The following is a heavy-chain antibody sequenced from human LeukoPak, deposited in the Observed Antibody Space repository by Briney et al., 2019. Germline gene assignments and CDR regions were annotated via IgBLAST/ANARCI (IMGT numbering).Heavy chain of an antibody. Sequence: SQTLSLTCTVSADSLSSGGHYWAWIRQLPGKGLESIGLIHHSGSSRHNPSLKNRVAISVDASRKQFALRLSSVTAADTAIYYCARGGNRFGGFYFDYWGQGIQVIVSS. J-gene: IGHJ4*02. CDR3: ARGGNRFGGFYFDY. CDR1: ADSLSSGGHY. V-gene: IGHV4-31*03. CDR2: IHHSGSS. D-gene: IGHD3-10*01.